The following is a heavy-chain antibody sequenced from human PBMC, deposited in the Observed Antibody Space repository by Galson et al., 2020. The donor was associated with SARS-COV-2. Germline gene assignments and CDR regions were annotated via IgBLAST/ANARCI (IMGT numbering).Heavy chain of an antibody. CDR1: GFSFTSYD. D-gene: IGHD2-21*02. CDR3: ARDNGDCARQSGMDV. CDR2: ISRTTRHI. V-gene: IGHV3-21*05. J-gene: IGHJ6*02. Sequence: GESLKISCAASGFSFTSYDMNWVRQAPGKGLEWVSYISRTTRHIYYADSVRGRFIISRDNAENSLYLQMDSLRAEDTAVYFCARDNGDCARQSGMDVWGQGTTVIVSS.